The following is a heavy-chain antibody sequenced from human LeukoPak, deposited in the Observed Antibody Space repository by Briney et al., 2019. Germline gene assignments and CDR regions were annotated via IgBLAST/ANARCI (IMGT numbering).Heavy chain of an antibody. CDR3: ATSRSSGWPVRYYFDY. J-gene: IGHJ4*02. Sequence: ASVKVSCKVSGYTLTELSIHWVRQAPGKGLEWMGGFDPEDGETIYAQKFQGRVTMTEDTSTDTAYMELSSLRSEDTAVYYCATSRSSGWPVRYYFDYWGQGTLVTVSS. V-gene: IGHV1-24*01. CDR2: FDPEDGET. D-gene: IGHD6-19*01. CDR1: GYTLTELS.